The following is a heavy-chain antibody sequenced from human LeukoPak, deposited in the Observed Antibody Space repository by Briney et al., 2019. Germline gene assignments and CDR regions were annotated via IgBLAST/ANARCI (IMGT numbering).Heavy chain of an antibody. CDR2: IDNFGFI. J-gene: IGHJ4*02. V-gene: IGHV3-69-1*01. CDR1: DFDINNNY. Sequence: TGGSLRLSCAAPDFDINNNYMNWVRQAPGKGLEWVSLIDNFGFIHYRDSVKGRFTISRDNAKNSLYLQMDSLRAEDTAVYYCATDSPETAAFDYWGQGTLVTVSS. D-gene: IGHD1-1*01. CDR3: ATDSPETAAFDY.